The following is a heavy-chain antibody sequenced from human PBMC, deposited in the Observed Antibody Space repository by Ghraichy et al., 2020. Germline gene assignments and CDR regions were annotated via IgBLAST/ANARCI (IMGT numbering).Heavy chain of an antibody. V-gene: IGHV4-4*07. Sequence: SETLSLTCNDSGGSMSSDYWSWIRQPAGKGLEWIGRIYSSGTTSYNPSLKSRVTMSIDTSKKQFSLKVGSVTAADTAVYYCARDRHPSVSCFDYWGQGTLGTVS. CDR3: ARDRHPSVSCFDY. J-gene: IGHJ4*02. CDR2: IYSSGTT. D-gene: IGHD5/OR15-5a*01. CDR1: GGSMSSDY.